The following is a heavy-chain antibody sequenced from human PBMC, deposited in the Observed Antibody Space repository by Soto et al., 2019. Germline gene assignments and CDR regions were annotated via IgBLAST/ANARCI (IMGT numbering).Heavy chain of an antibody. V-gene: IGHV1-8*01. CDR2: MNPNSGDT. CDR3: ARVGGNWNDDYFDS. CDR1: GYTFTSHD. Sequence: ASAKVSCKASGYTFTSHDINWVRQETGQGLEWMGWMNPNSGDTGYAQKFQGRVTMTRATSIRTAYMELSSLRSEDTAVYYCARVGGNWNDDYFDSWGQGTLVTVSS. D-gene: IGHD1-1*01. J-gene: IGHJ4*02.